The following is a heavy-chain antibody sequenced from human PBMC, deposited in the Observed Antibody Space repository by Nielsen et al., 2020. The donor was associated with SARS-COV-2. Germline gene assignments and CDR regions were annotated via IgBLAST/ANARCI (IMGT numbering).Heavy chain of an antibody. CDR1: GGSISSGGYY. J-gene: IGHJ3*02. CDR3: ARDSAPPYSGSYWANDAFDI. Sequence: SETLSLTCTVSGGSISSGGYYWSWIRQHPGKGLEWIGYIYYSGSTYYNPSLKSRVTISVDTSKNQFSLKLSSVTAADTAVYYCARDSAPPYSGSYWANDAFDIWGQGTMVTVSS. V-gene: IGHV4-31*03. CDR2: IYYSGST. D-gene: IGHD1-26*01.